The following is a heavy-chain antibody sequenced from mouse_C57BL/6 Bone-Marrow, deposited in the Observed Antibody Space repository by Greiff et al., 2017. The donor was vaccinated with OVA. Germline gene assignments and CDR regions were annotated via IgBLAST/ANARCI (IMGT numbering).Heavy chain of an antibody. CDR3: AKGKAYYSNFFDY. CDR1: GYTFTSYW. Sequence: QVQLQQSGAELVMPGASVKLSCKASGYTFTSYWMHWVKQRPGQGLEWIGEIDPSDSYTNYNQKFKGKSTLTVDKSSSTAYMQLSSLTSEDSAVYYCAKGKAYYSNFFDYWGQGTTLTVSS. V-gene: IGHV1-69*01. D-gene: IGHD2-5*01. CDR2: IDPSDSYT. J-gene: IGHJ2*01.